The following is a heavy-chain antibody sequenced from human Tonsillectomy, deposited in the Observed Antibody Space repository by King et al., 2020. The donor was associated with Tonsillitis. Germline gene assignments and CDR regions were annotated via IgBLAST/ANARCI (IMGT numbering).Heavy chain of an antibody. V-gene: IGHV3-33*08. CDR3: ARWHKDYYGSGPFDY. CDR2: IWYDGSNK. D-gene: IGHD3-10*01. Sequence: VQLVESGGGVVQPGRSLRLSCAASGFTFSSYGMHWVRQAPGKGLEWVAVIWYDGSNKYYAYSVKGRFTISKDNSKKTLYLQMNILRAEDTAVYYCARWHKDYYGSGPFDYWGQGTLVTVSS. CDR1: GFTFSSYG. J-gene: IGHJ4*02.